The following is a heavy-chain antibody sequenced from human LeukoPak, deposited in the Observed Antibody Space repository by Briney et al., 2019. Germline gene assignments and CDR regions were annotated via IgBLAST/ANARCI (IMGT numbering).Heavy chain of an antibody. CDR2: VSSDGTT. CDR1: GDSVTSYY. CDR3: ARLDCTGDGCYNH. V-gene: IGHV4-59*08. J-gene: IGHJ4*02. D-gene: IGHD2-8*02. Sequence: SETLSLTCSVSGDSVTSYYWSWIRQPPRKGLEWIGYVSSDGTTNYTPSLRSRVIMSVDTAKNHISLSLTSLTAADTAIYYCARLDCTGDGCYNHWGQGTLVTVSS.